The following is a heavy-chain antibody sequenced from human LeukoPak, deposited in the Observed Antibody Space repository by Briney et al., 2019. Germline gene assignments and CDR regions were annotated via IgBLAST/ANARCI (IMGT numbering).Heavy chain of an antibody. CDR1: GYTFTGYY. V-gene: IGHV1-2*02. CDR2: INPNSGGT. CDR3: ARAKDSSSLPIH. J-gene: IGHJ4*02. Sequence: ASVKVSCKASGYTFTGYYMHWVRQAPGQGLEWMGWINPNSGGTNYAQKFQGRVTMTRDTSISTAYMELSRLRSDGTAVYYCARAKDSSSLPIHWGQGTLVTVSS. D-gene: IGHD6-13*01.